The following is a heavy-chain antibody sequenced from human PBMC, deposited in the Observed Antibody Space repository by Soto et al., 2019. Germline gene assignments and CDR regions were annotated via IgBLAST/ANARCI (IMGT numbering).Heavy chain of an antibody. CDR3: AKVRIIMIVVAPFDY. CDR1: GFTFSSYG. Sequence: PGGSLRLSCAASGFTFSSYGMHWVRQAPGKGLEWVAVISYDGSNKYYAGSVKGRFTISRDNSKNTLYLQMNSLKAEDTAVYYCAKVRIIMIVVAPFDYWGQGTLVTVSS. V-gene: IGHV3-30*18. J-gene: IGHJ4*02. D-gene: IGHD3-22*01. CDR2: ISYDGSNK.